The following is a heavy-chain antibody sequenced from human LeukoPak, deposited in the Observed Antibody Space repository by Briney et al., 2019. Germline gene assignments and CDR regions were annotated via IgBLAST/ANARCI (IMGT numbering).Heavy chain of an antibody. CDR2: ISGSGGST. CDR1: GFTFSSYA. CDR3: AKVSYCGGDCYSYFDY. J-gene: IGHJ4*02. V-gene: IGHV3-23*01. Sequence: PGGSLRLSCAASGFTFSSYAMSWFRKPPGKGLEGFSPISGSGGSTYYADSVKGRFTISRDNSKNTLYLQMNSLRAEDTAVYYCAKVSYCGGDCYSYFDYWGQGTLVTVSS. D-gene: IGHD2-21*02.